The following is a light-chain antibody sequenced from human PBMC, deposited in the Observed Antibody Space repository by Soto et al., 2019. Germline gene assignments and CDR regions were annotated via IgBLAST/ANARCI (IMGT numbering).Light chain of an antibody. CDR2: DVS. J-gene: IGLJ2*01. CDR1: SSDVGRYNY. V-gene: IGLV2-14*03. CDR3: RSYTTTSTLV. Sequence: QSALTQPASVSGSPGQSITISCTGTSSDVGRYNYVSWYQQHPGKAPKLMIYDVSNRPSGLSNRFSGSKSGNTASLTISGLQAEDEADYYCRSYTTTSTLVFGGGTKLTVL.